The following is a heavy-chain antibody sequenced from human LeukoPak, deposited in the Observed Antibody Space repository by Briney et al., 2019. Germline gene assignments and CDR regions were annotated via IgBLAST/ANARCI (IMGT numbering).Heavy chain of an antibody. J-gene: IGHJ4*02. CDR2: ISSSSSYI. V-gene: IGHV3-21*01. CDR3: AREGSGWDFDY. Sequence: GGSLRLSCAASGFTFSSYSMNWVRQAPGTGLEWVSSISSSSSYIYYADSVKGRFTISRDSAKNSLYLQMNSLRAEDTAVYYCAREGSGWDFDYWGQGTLDTVPS. D-gene: IGHD6-19*01. CDR1: GFTFSSYS.